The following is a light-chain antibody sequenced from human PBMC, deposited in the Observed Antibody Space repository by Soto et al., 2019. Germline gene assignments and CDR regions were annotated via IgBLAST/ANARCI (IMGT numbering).Light chain of an antibody. CDR3: CSYAGRYTDV. CDR2: DVS. J-gene: IGLJ1*01. V-gene: IGLV2-11*01. CDR1: SSDVGGYNY. Sequence: QSALTQPRSVSGSPGQSVSISCTGTSSDVGGYNYVSWYQQYPGKAPKVMIYDVSKRPSGVPDRFSGSKSGNTASLTISGLQSEDEADYYCCSYAGRYTDVFGTGTKVTVL.